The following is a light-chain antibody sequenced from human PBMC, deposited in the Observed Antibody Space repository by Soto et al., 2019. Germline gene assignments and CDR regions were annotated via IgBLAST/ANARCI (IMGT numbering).Light chain of an antibody. V-gene: IGLV1-47*02. CDR3: ATWDDNGSGPV. Sequence: QSVLTQPPSASGTPGQRVTISCSGSFSNIGSNFVFWYQQLPGTSPKLLIQDNSHRPSGVPDRFSGSKSGSSASLAISGLRSEDEADYYCATWDDNGSGPVFGTGTKVTVL. J-gene: IGLJ1*01. CDR2: DNS. CDR1: FSNIGSNF.